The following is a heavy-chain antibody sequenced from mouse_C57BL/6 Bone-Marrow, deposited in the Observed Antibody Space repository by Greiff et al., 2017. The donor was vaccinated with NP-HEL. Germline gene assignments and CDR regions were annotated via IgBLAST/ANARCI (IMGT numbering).Heavy chain of an antibody. CDR1: GYSITSGYY. Sequence: EVKLVESGPGLVKPSQSLSLTCSVTGYSITSGYYWNWIRQFPGNKLEWMGYISYDGSNNYNPSLKNRISITRDTSKNQFFLKLNSVTTEDTATYYCASGYYYGSSSYYYAMDYWGQGTSVTVSS. CDR2: ISYDGSN. J-gene: IGHJ4*01. CDR3: ASGYYYGSSSYYYAMDY. D-gene: IGHD1-1*01. V-gene: IGHV3-6*01.